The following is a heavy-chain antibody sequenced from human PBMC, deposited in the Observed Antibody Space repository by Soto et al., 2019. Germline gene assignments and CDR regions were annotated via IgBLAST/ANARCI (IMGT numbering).Heavy chain of an antibody. Sequence: QVQLVQSGAEVKKPGSSVKVSCKASGGTFSSYAISWVRQAPGQGLEWMGGIIPIFGTANYAQKFQGRVTSTADEYNSTAEMELSSLRSEDTDLDFCARESPGGVRYWGGGPLGFDYWGQGTLVTVSS. J-gene: IGHJ4*02. CDR2: IIPIFGTA. D-gene: IGHD2-21*01. V-gene: IGHV1-69*01. CDR3: ARESPGGVRYWGGGPLGFDY. CDR1: GGTFSSYA.